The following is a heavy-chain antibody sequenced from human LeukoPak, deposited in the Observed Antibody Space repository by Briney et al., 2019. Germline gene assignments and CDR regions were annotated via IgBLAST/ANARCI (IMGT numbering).Heavy chain of an antibody. Sequence: GGSLRLSCAASGFTFSSYEMNWVRQAPGKGLEWVSYISSSGSTIYYADPVKGRFTISRDNAKNSLYLQMNSLRAEDTAVYYCVTVAGATKGHYFDYWGQGTLVTVSS. D-gene: IGHD1-26*01. CDR1: GFTFSSYE. V-gene: IGHV3-48*03. J-gene: IGHJ4*02. CDR3: VTVAGATKGHYFDY. CDR2: ISSSGSTI.